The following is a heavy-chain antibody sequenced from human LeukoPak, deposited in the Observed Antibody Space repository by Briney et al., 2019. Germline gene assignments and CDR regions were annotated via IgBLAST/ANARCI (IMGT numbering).Heavy chain of an antibody. CDR1: GYTFTSYG. V-gene: IGHV1-18*01. Sequence: ASVKVSCKASGYTFTSYGMSWVRQAPGQGLEWMGWISAYNGNTNYAQKLQGRVTMTTDTSTSTAYMELRSLRSDDTAVYYCARVDYGEDYYYYYMDVWGKGTTVTVSS. CDR3: ARVDYGEDYYYYYMDV. D-gene: IGHD4-17*01. J-gene: IGHJ6*03. CDR2: ISAYNGNT.